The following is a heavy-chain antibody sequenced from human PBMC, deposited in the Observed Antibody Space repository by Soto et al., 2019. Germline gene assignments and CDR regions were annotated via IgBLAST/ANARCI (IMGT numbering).Heavy chain of an antibody. V-gene: IGHV3-33*06. J-gene: IGHJ4*02. D-gene: IGHD3-16*01. CDR3: AKEHYDYIWGSSDPSPADY. Sequence: AGGSLRLSCAASGFTFSSYGMHWVRQAPGKGLEWVAVIWYDGSNKYYADSVKGRFTISRDNSKNTLYLQMNSLRAEDTAVYYCAKEHYDYIWGSSDPSPADYWGQGTLVTVSS. CDR2: IWYDGSNK. CDR1: GFTFSSYG.